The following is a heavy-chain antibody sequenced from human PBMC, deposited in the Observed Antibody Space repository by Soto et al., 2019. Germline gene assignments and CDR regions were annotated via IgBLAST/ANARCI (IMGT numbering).Heavy chain of an antibody. V-gene: IGHV3-23*01. CDR1: GFTFSSYA. Sequence: EVQLLESGGGLVQPGGSLRLSCAASGFTFSSYAMSWVRQAPGKGLEWVSFINNSGGNTYYADSVKGRFTISRDNTKITLYLQMNSLRAEDTAVYYCANGGMVREFDPWGQGTLVTVSS. J-gene: IGHJ5*02. CDR2: INNSGGNT. CDR3: ANGGMVREFDP. D-gene: IGHD3-10*01.